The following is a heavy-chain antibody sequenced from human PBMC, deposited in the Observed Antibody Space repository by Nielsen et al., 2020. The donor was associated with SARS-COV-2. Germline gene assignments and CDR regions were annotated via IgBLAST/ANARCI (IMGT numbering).Heavy chain of an antibody. J-gene: IGHJ6*02. CDR2: LSAYTYNT. Sequence: ASVKVSCKASGYTFTNFGVSWVRQAPGQGLAWMGRLSAYTYNTNYARKFQGRLTLTTDTSTRTAYMELRSLTSDDTAVYYCATEQLAPTGGLDLWGLGTTVTVSS. CDR3: ATEQLAPTGGLDL. D-gene: IGHD2-8*02. V-gene: IGHV1-18*01. CDR1: GYTFTNFG.